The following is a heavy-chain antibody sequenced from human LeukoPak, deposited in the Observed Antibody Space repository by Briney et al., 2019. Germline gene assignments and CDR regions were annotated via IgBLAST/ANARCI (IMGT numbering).Heavy chain of an antibody. D-gene: IGHD3-3*01. J-gene: IGHJ3*02. CDR3: AREKRVSILAGPGASEI. CDR2: IYTSGKT. Sequence: PSETLSLTCTVSGDSISSYYWSWIRQPAGKGLEWIGHIYTSGKTKYNPSLKSRVTMSLDTSKNQFSLKVNSMTAADTAVYYCAREKRVSILAGPGASEIWGQGTMVTVSS. V-gene: IGHV4-4*07. CDR1: GDSISSYY.